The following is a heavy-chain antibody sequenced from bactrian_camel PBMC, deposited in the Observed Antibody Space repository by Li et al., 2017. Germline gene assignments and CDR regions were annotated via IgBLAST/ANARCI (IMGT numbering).Heavy chain of an antibody. CDR1: GDTIGRYC. D-gene: IGHD7*01. J-gene: IGHJ3*01. V-gene: IGHV3S55*01. Sequence: QVQLVESGGGSVQVGGSLRLSCVASGDTIGRYCMGWFRQVPDKEREGVAAIDSDDTTNYADSVKGRFTLSKDNSKNSFYLQMNNLGPEDTAMYYCALETGCFTDSSWFRVNIWQATTRGQGTQVTVS. CDR2: IDSDDTT.